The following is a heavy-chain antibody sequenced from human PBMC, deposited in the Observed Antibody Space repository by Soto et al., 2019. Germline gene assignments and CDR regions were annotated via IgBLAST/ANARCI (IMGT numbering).Heavy chain of an antibody. CDR1: GFTFSSYS. CDR2: ISSSSSTI. V-gene: IGHV3-48*01. D-gene: IGHD4-17*01. CDR3: ARDSGHDYHRGAFDY. Sequence: GGSLRLSCAASGFTFSSYSMNWVRQAPGKGLEWVSYISSSSSTIYYADSVKGRFTISRDNAKNSLYLQMNSLRAENTAVYYCARDSGHDYHRGAFDYWGQGTLVTVSS. J-gene: IGHJ4*02.